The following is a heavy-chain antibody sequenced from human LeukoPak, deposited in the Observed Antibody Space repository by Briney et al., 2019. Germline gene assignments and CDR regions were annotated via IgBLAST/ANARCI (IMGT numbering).Heavy chain of an antibody. Sequence: GGSLRLSCEASGFTFNTYSMNWARQAPGKGLEWVSSIDSSGGYMFYADSVKGRFTISRDNAKNSLYLQMNSLRAEDTAVYYCARSNYYDSGLDYWGQGTLVTVSS. CDR2: IDSSGGYM. V-gene: IGHV3-21*04. D-gene: IGHD3-22*01. J-gene: IGHJ4*02. CDR3: ARSNYYDSGLDY. CDR1: GFTFNTYS.